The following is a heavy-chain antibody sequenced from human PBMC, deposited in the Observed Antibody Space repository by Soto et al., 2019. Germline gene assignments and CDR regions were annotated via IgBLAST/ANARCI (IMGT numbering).Heavy chain of an antibody. CDR3: SRSATGYYFDY. Sequence: KPSETLSLTCAVYGGSFNGYFWSWIRQPPGKGLKWIGEINHSGSTNYNPSLKSRVTISVDTSKNQFSLKLRSVTAADTAVYYCSRSATGYYFDYWGQGTLVTVSS. CDR2: INHSGST. D-gene: IGHD5-12*01. V-gene: IGHV4-34*01. J-gene: IGHJ4*02. CDR1: GGSFNGYF.